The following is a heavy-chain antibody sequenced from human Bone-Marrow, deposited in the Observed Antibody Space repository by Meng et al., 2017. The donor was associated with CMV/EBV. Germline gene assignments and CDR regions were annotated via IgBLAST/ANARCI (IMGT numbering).Heavy chain of an antibody. V-gene: IGHV3-30*02. CDR2: IRYDGSNK. CDR3: AKAEPHITIFGVAIDGGMDV. Sequence: GESLKISCAASGFTFSSYGMHWVRQAPGKGLEWVAFIRYDGSNKYYADSVKGRFTISRDNSKNTLYLQMNSLRAEDTAVYYCAKAEPHITIFGVAIDGGMDVWGQGTTVTVSS. CDR1: GFTFSSYG. D-gene: IGHD3-3*01. J-gene: IGHJ6*02.